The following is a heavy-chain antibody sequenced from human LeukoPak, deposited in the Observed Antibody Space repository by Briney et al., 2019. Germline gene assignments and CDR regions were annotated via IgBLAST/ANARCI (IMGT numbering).Heavy chain of an antibody. J-gene: IGHJ4*02. D-gene: IGHD6-13*01. V-gene: IGHV3-66*01. CDR2: IYAGGST. Sequence: GRSLRLSCAASGFTVSGNYLSWVRQAPGKGLEWVSTIYAGGSTYYADSVKGRFTISRDNSKNTLYLQMNTLRVEDTAVYYCARGIAAAASPDYWGQGTLVTVSS. CDR3: ARGIAAAASPDY. CDR1: GFTVSGNY.